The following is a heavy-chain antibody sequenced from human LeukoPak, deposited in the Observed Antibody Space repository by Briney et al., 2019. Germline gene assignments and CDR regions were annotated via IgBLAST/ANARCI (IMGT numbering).Heavy chain of an antibody. CDR1: GFTLNNYA. Sequence: GGSLRLSCAASGFTLNNYAMSWVRQAPGKGLEGVSVISAGGGSTLYADSVKGRFTISRDNSKNTLYLQMNSLRAEDTAVYYCAKVVDMVRGPIDYWGQGTLVTVSS. CDR3: AKVVDMVRGPIDY. V-gene: IGHV3-23*01. D-gene: IGHD3-10*01. J-gene: IGHJ4*02. CDR2: ISAGGGST.